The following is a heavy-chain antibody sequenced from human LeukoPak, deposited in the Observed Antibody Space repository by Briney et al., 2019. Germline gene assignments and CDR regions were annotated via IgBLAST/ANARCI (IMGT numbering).Heavy chain of an antibody. J-gene: IGHJ4*02. V-gene: IGHV3-30*18. D-gene: IGHD6-13*01. CDR3: AKDQQVGAAAYYFDS. CDR1: GFTFSRYG. Sequence: SGGSLRLSCAASGFTFSRYGLHWVRQAPGKGLEWVAVIANDGKDKKCADSVKGRLTISRDNSKSTLYLQMNSLRAEDTAVYYCAKDQQVGAAAYYFDSWGQGTLVTVSS. CDR2: IANDGKDK.